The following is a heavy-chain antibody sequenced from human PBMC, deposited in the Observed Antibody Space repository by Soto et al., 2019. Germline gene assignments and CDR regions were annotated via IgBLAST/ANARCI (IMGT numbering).Heavy chain of an antibody. CDR2: IYYCGYT. CDR1: GGSISSYY. D-gene: IGHD1-7*01. CDR3: ARDSLTGNYFDP. Sequence: PSETLSLTCTLSGGSISSYYWSWIRQPPGKGLKRIGYIYYCGYTSYNPSLKNRVTISVDKSKNQFSLTLSFVTAADTAVYYCARDSLTGNYFDPWGQGTLVTVSS. V-gene: IGHV4-59*12. J-gene: IGHJ5*02.